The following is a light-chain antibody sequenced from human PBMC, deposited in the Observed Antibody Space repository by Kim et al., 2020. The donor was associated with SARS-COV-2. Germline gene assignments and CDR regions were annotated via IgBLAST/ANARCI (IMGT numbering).Light chain of an antibody. J-gene: IGLJ3*02. V-gene: IGLV10-54*04. CDR2: RNN. CDR1: SNNIGYEG. Sequence: RQTATLTCTGNSNNIGYEGAAWLQQHQGHPPKLLSYRNNNRPSGISDRFSASRSGNTAYLTITGLQPEDETDYYCSAWDRSLSAWVFGGGTKLTVL. CDR3: SAWDRSLSAWV.